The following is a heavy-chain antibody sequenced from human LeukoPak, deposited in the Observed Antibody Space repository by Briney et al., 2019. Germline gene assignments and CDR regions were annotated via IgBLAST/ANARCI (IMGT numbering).Heavy chain of an antibody. CDR2: ISSSSSYI. CDR1: GFTFSSYS. D-gene: IGHD3-10*01. V-gene: IGHV3-21*01. CDR3: ARERPMVRGMVDF. J-gene: IGHJ4*02. Sequence: GGSLRLSCAASGFTFSSYSMNWVRQAPGKGLEWVSSISSSSSYIYYADSVKGRVTITRDNAKNTLYLQMNSLRAEDTAVYYCARERPMVRGMVDFWGQGTLVTGSS.